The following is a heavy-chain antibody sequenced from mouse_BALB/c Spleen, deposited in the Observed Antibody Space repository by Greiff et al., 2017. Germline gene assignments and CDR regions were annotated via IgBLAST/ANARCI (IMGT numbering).Heavy chain of an antibody. V-gene: IGHV5-12-1*01. CDR3: ARNYRYIFAY. D-gene: IGHD2-14*01. CDR1: GFAFSSYD. J-gene: IGHJ3*01. Sequence: EVQLVESGGGLVKPGGSLKLSCAASGFAFSSYDMSWVRQTPEKRLEWVAYISSGGGSTYYPDTVKGRFTISRDNAKNTLYLQMSSLKSEDTAMYYCARNYRYIFAYWGQGTLVTVSA. CDR2: ISSGGGST.